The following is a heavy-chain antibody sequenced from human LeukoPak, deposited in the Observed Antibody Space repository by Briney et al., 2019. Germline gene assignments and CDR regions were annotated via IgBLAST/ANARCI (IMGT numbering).Heavy chain of an antibody. D-gene: IGHD3-22*01. CDR3: AKAISRYYYDSSGPYYFDS. CDR1: GFSVSNSY. V-gene: IGHV3-53*01. Sequence: GGSLRLSCAASGFSVSNSYMYWVRQAPGKGLEWVSFFYKGDSTYYAESVRGRFTISRDNSKNTLYLQIHSLRAEDTAVYYCAKAISRYYYDSSGPYYFDSWGQGTLVTVSS. J-gene: IGHJ4*02. CDR2: FYKGDST.